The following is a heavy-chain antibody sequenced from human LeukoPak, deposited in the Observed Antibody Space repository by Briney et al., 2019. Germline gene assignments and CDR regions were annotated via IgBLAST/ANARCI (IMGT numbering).Heavy chain of an antibody. V-gene: IGHV4-39*07. CDR3: ARAGGAVAGTIFNY. D-gene: IGHD6-19*01. J-gene: IGHJ4*02. CDR2: IYYSGST. CDR1: GGSISSSSYY. Sequence: SETLSLTCTVSGGSISSSSYYWGWIRQPPGKGLEWIGSIYYSGSTYYNPSLKSRVTISVDRSKNQFSLKLNSLTAADTAVYYCARAGGAVAGTIFNYWGQGTLVTISS.